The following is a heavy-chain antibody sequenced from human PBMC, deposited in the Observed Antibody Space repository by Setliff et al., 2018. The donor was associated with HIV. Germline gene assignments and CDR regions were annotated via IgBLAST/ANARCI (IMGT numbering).Heavy chain of an antibody. D-gene: IGHD6-19*01. CDR2: INPNSGDT. CDR1: GHGLIDYY. J-gene: IGHJ4*02. CDR3: VRDYPYAVAESRFGY. V-gene: IGHV1-2*02. Sequence: ASVKVSCKASGHGLIDYYFHWVRQAPGQGLEWMGWINPNSGDTNYVQKFQGRVTMTRDTSTNTAYMELRSLLSEDSAIYYCVRDYPYAVAESRFGYWGQGTLVTVSS.